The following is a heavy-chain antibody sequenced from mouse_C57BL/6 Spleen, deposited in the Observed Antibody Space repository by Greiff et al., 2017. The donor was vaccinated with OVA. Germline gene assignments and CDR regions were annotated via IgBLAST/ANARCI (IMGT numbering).Heavy chain of an antibody. D-gene: IGHD1-1*01. CDR2: ISYDGSN. Sequence: EVQRVESGPGLVKPSQSLSLTCSVTGYSITSGYYWNWIRQFPGNKLEWMGYISYDGSNNYNPSLKNRISITRDPSKNQFFLKLNSVTTEDTATYYCARDQFITTVVAGDYWGQGTTLTVSS. CDR1: GYSITSGYY. CDR3: ARDQFITTVVAGDY. V-gene: IGHV3-6*01. J-gene: IGHJ2*01.